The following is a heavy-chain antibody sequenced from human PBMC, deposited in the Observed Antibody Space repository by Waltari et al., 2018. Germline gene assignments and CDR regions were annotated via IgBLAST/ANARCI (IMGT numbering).Heavy chain of an antibody. CDR2: ISSDGTTK. CDR1: GFTFSSYT. CDR3: ARDSVGYSYGDY. D-gene: IGHD5-18*01. Sequence: QVQLVESGGGVVQPGRSLRLSCAASGFTFSSYTMPWVRQAPGKGLGWGAVISSDGTTKYTASSGKGRFTISRDNSKNTLYLQMNSLRAEETAVYYCARDSVGYSYGDYWGQGTLVTVSS. V-gene: IGHV3-30*04. J-gene: IGHJ4*02.